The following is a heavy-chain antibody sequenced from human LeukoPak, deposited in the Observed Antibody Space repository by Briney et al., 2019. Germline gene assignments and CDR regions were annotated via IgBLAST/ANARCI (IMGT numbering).Heavy chain of an antibody. D-gene: IGHD2-2*03. CDR2: IWYGGSNT. CDR1: GFTFSTYG. J-gene: IGHJ4*02. CDR3: AKDGESKLHGYYFDY. Sequence: PGWSLRLSCAASGFTFSTYGMHCVRQAPDKGLEWVAVIWYGGSNTYYADSVKGRFTISRDNSKNTVYLQMNRLRAEDTAVYYCAKDGESKLHGYYFDYWGQATLVGVSS. V-gene: IGHV3-30*18.